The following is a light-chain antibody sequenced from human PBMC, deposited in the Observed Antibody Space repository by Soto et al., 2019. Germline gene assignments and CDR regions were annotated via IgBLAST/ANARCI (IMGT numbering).Light chain of an antibody. J-gene: IGLJ1*01. V-gene: IGLV1-40*01. CDR2: DNN. Sequence: QSVLTQPPSVSGAPGQRVTISCTGGSSNIGAGYHVHWYQQLPRTAPKLLIFDNNNRTSGVPDRFSGSKSGTSASMAITGLQAEDEADYYCLSYDSSLSASVFGTGTNVTVL. CDR3: LSYDSSLSASV. CDR1: SSNIGAGYH.